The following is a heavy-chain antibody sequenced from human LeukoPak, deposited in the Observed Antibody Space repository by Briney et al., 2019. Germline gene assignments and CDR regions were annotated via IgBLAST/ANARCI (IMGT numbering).Heavy chain of an antibody. CDR3: AGDNGGTGWVY. V-gene: IGHV3-7*05. CDR1: GGSISSYY. J-gene: IGHJ4*02. D-gene: IGHD6-19*01. Sequence: PSETLSLTCTVSGGSISSYYWSWVRQSPGKGLEWVANTNLDGGEKHHVDSVKGRFTISRDNAKNSLYLQMSSLRAEDTAVYYCAGDNGGTGWVYLGQGTLVTVSS. CDR2: TNLDGGEK.